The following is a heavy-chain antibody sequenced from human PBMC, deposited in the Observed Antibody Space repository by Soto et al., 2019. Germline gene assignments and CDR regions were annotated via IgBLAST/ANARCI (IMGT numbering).Heavy chain of an antibody. CDR3: AIYCISTSCYDERAY. J-gene: IGHJ4*02. CDR2: ISSSSSTI. D-gene: IGHD2-2*01. V-gene: IGHV3-48*01. Sequence: GGSLRLSCAASGFTFSSHSMNWVRQAPGKGLEWVSYISSSSSTIYYADPVKGRFTISRDNAKNSLYLQMHSLRPEDTAVYYCAIYCISTSCYDERAYWGQGTLVTVSS. CDR1: GFTFSSHS.